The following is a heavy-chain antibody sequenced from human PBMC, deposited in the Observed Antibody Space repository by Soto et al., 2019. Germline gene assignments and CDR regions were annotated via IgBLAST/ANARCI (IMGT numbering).Heavy chain of an antibody. CDR1: GFTFSSYA. CDR2: VSIGGST. CDR3: AKRRGAGGHFDY. D-gene: IGHD2-15*01. J-gene: IGHJ4*02. V-gene: IGHV3-23*01. Sequence: GSLRLSCAASGFTFSSYAMGWVRQGPGKGLEWVAVVSIGGSTHYADSVRGRFTISRDNSKNTLSLQMNSLTAEDTAVYFCAKRRGAGGHFDYWGQGALVTVSS.